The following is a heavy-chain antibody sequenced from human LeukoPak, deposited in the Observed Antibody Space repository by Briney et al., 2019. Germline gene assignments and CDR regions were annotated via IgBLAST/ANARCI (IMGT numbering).Heavy chain of an antibody. CDR1: GYTFTSYG. CDR3: ARGSRTTVLDY. V-gene: IGHV1-18*01. CDR2: ISAYSGNT. J-gene: IGHJ4*01. D-gene: IGHD4-17*01. Sequence: ASVKVSCKTSGYTFTSYGITWVRQAAGQGLEWMGWISAYSGNTNSAQKFQDRVTMTTDTSTSTAYMELRSLTSDDTAVYYCARGSRTTVLDYWGHGTLLTVSS.